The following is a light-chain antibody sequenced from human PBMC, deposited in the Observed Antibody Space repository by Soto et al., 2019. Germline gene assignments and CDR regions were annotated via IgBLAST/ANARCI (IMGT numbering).Light chain of an antibody. CDR1: SSDIGNYDF. CDR2: EVS. J-gene: IGLJ2*01. V-gene: IGLV2-14*01. Sequence: QSALTQPASVSGSPGQSITISCTGTSSDIGNYDFVSWYQQVPGTAPKAMIYEVSSRPSGVSNRFFGSKSGNTASLTISGLQAEDEAYYYCSSYTTSTSFILFGGGTTLTV. CDR3: SSYTTSTSFIL.